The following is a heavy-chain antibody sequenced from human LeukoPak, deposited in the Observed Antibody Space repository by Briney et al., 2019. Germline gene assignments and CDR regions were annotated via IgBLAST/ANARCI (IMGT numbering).Heavy chain of an antibody. D-gene: IGHD5-12*01. CDR1: GYTFTSYY. J-gene: IGHJ4*02. Sequence: ASVKVSCKASGYTFTSYYMHWVRQAPGQGLEWMGINNPSGGSTRYAQKFQSRVTMTRDTSTSTVYMNLSSLRSEDTAVSYRARDHSGYDSGHEVWGQGTLVTVSS. CDR3: ARDHSGYDSGHEV. V-gene: IGHV1-46*01. CDR2: NNPSGGST.